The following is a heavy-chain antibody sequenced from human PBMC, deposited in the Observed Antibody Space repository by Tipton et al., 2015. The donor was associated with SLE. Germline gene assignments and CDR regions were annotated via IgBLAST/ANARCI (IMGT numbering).Heavy chain of an antibody. J-gene: IGHJ3*02. Sequence: TLSLTCTVSGGSISSHYWSWIRQPPGKGLEWIGYIYYSGSTNYNPSLKSRVTISVDTSKNQFSLKLSSVTAADTAVYYCARDRFKAFDIWGQGTMVTVSS. CDR3: ARDRFKAFDI. V-gene: IGHV4-59*11. CDR2: IYYSGST. CDR1: GGSISSHY. D-gene: IGHD3-16*01.